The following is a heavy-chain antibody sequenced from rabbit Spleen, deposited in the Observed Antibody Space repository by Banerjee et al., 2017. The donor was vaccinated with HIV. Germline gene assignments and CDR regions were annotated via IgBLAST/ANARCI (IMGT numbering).Heavy chain of an antibody. CDR3: ARDGSYGGSDLDL. CDR1: GFSFSTNYY. J-gene: IGHJ4*01. Sequence: QSLEESGGDLVKPGASLTLTCTASGFSFSTNYYMCWVRQAPGKGLEWIGCISRGDGSTYYASWVNGRFTISRSTSLNTVTLQMTSLTAADTATYFCARDGSYGGSDLDLWGPGTLVTVS. D-gene: IGHD6-1*01. V-gene: IGHV1S40*01. CDR2: ISRGDGST.